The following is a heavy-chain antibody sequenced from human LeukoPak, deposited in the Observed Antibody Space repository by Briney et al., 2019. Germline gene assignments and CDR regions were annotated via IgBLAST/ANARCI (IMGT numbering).Heavy chain of an antibody. V-gene: IGHV3-48*03. J-gene: IGHJ4*02. CDR2: IGSSGTTT. Sequence: PGGSLRLSCAVSGFPFSFYEMNWVRQAPGKGLEWVSNIGSSGTTTHYADSVKGRFSISRDNAKNSLYLRMNGLRVEDTAVYYCALLAVASDFDYWGQGALVTVSS. CDR1: GFPFSFYE. D-gene: IGHD6-19*01. CDR3: ALLAVASDFDY.